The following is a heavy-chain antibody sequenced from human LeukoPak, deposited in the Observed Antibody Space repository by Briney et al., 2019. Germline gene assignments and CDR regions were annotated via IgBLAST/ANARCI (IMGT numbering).Heavy chain of an antibody. V-gene: IGHV3-21*01. D-gene: IGHD3-3*01. J-gene: IGHJ4*02. CDR3: ATQGLEVLRFLEWLTTPAGY. CDR2: ISSSRSYI. Sequence: GGTLRLSRVVTGFTFSSYSMNCVRQAPGKGLEWVSSISSSRSYIYYADSVKGRFTISRDNAKNSLYLQMNSLRAEDTAVYYCATQGLEVLRFLEWLTTPAGYWGQGTLVTVSS. CDR1: GFTFSSYS.